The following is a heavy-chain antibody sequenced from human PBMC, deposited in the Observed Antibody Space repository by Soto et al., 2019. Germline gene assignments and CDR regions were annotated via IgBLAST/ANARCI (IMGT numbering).Heavy chain of an antibody. Sequence: ASVKVSCKVSGYTLTELSMHWVRQAPGKGLEWMGGFDPEGGETIYAQKFQGRVTMTEDTSTDTAYMELSSLRSEDTAVYYCATVDSARAEISSSWYYFDYWGQGTLVTVSS. J-gene: IGHJ4*02. CDR1: GYTLTELS. V-gene: IGHV1-24*01. CDR3: ATVDSARAEISSSWYYFDY. CDR2: FDPEGGET. D-gene: IGHD6-13*01.